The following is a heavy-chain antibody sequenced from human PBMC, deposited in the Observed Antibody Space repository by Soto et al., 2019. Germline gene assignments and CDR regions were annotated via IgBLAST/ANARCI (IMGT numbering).Heavy chain of an antibody. V-gene: IGHV3-33*01. D-gene: IGHD6-19*01. Sequence: QVQLVESGGGVVQPGRSLRLSCAASGFTFSSYGMHWVRQAPGKGLEWVAVIWYDGSNKYYADSVKGRFTISRDNPKNTLYLQMNSLRAEDTAVYYCARDLTIAVAGGTLDYWGQGTLVTVSS. CDR2: IWYDGSNK. CDR3: ARDLTIAVAGGTLDY. J-gene: IGHJ4*02. CDR1: GFTFSSYG.